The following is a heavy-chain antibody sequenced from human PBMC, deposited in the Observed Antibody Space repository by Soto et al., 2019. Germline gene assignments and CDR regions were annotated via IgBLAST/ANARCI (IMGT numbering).Heavy chain of an antibody. V-gene: IGHV3-23*01. CDR3: AKGGSNIVLMVYATYFDY. D-gene: IGHD2-8*01. Sequence: GGSLRLSXAASGFTFSSYAMSWVRQAPGKGLEWVSAISGSGGSTYYADSVKGRFTISRDNSKNTLYLQMNSLRAEDTAVYYCAKGGSNIVLMVYATYFDYWGQGTLVTVSS. J-gene: IGHJ4*02. CDR1: GFTFSSYA. CDR2: ISGSGGST.